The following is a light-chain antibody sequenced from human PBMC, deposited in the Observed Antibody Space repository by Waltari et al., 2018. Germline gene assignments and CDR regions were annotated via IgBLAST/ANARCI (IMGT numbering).Light chain of an antibody. CDR1: QSLLYSNGYNY. Sequence: DIVVTQSPLSLPVTPGEPASISCRSSQSLLYSNGYNYLDWYLQKPGHSPQLLIYLGSNRASGVPDRFSGSGSGTDFTLKISRVEAEDVGVYYCIQTLQTPLTFGGGTKVEIK. V-gene: IGKV2-28*01. CDR2: LGS. J-gene: IGKJ4*01. CDR3: IQTLQTPLT.